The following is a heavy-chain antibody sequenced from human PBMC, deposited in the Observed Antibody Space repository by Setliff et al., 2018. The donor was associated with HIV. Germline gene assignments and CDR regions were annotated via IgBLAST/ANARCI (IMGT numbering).Heavy chain of an antibody. CDR2: INPSGGGT. CDR1: GDTFTSYY. CDR3: ARAAASKNIRGEYYFDY. J-gene: IGHJ4*02. D-gene: IGHD3-16*01. Sequence: ASVKVSCKASGDTFTSYYIHWVRQAPGQGLEWMGIINPSGGGTTYAQKFQGRVTITRDTSTSTVYMELSSLRSEDTAVYYCARAAASKNIRGEYYFDYWGQGTLVTSPQ. V-gene: IGHV1-46*01.